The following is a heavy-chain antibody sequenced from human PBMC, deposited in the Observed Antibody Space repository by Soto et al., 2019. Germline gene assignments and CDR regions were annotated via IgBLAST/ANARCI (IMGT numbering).Heavy chain of an antibody. CDR1: GFTFSSYA. V-gene: IGHV3-23*01. CDR3: AKGGYSYGYYYYYGMDV. J-gene: IGHJ6*02. CDR2: ISGSGGST. Sequence: PGGSLRLSCAASGFTFSSYAMSWVRQAPGKGLEWVSAISGSGGSTYYADSVKGRFTISRDNSKNTLYLQMNSLRAEDTAVYYCAKGGYSYGYYYYYGMDVWGQGTTVTVSS. D-gene: IGHD5-18*01.